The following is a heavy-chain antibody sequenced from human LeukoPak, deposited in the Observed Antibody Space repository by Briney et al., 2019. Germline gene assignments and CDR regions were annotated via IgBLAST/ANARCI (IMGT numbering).Heavy chain of an antibody. J-gene: IGHJ4*02. CDR1: GGSISSYY. CDR3: ARGNSGTTLDY. V-gene: IGHV4-59*01. CDR2: IYYSGST. D-gene: IGHD1-7*01. Sequence: SETLSLTCTVSGGSISSYYWSWIRQPPGKGLEWIGYIYYSGSTNYNPSLKSRVTTSVDTSKNQFSLKLSSVTAADTAVYYCARGNSGTTLDYWGQGTLVTVSS.